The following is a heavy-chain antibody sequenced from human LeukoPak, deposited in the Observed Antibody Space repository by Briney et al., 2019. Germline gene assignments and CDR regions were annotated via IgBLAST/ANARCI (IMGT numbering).Heavy chain of an antibody. CDR3: ARPAYTAAYDL. V-gene: IGHV3-9*01. D-gene: IGHD3-16*01. J-gene: IGHJ3*01. CDR1: GFTFDDYA. Sequence: GGSLRLSCAASGFTFDDYAMHWVRQAPGKGLEWVSGISWNSGSIGYADSVKGRFTISRDNAKNSLYLQMNSLRAEDTAVYYCARPAYTAAYDLWGQGTMVTVSS. CDR2: ISWNSGSI.